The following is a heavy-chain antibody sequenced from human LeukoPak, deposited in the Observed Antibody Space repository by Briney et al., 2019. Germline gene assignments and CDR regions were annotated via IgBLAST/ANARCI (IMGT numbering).Heavy chain of an antibody. V-gene: IGHV1-18*01. J-gene: IGHJ4*02. CDR3: ARDSPPYSSGWYPNFDY. D-gene: IGHD6-19*01. Sequence: ASVKVSCKASGYTFTSYGISWVRQSPGQGLEWMGWIRAYNGNTNYAQKLQGRVTMTTDTSTSTAYMELRSLRSDDTAVYYCARDSPPYSSGWYPNFDYWGQGTLVTVSS. CDR2: IRAYNGNT. CDR1: GYTFTSYG.